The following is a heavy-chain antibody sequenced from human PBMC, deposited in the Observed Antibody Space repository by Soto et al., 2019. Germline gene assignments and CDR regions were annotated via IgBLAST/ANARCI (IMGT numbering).Heavy chain of an antibody. V-gene: IGHV3-30-3*01. J-gene: IGHJ6*02. CDR1: EFTFSSYA. D-gene: IGHD2-15*01. CDR3: ARERGGGHYYYYGMDV. Sequence: GGSLRLSCAASEFTFSSYAMHWVRQAPGKGLEWVAVISYDGSNKYYADSVKGRFTISRDNSKNTLYLQMNSLRAEDTAVYYCARERGGGHYYYYGMDVWGQGTTVTVSS. CDR2: ISYDGSNK.